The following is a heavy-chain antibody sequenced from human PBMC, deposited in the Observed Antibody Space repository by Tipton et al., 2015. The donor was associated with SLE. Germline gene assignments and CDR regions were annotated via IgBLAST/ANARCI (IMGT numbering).Heavy chain of an antibody. CDR3: ARDLSGYSYGSYFDF. V-gene: IGHV3-23*03. CDR1: GFTFSNYA. Sequence: SLRLSCVGSGFTFSNYAMSWVRQAPGKGLEWISFIYSGGSTYYADSVKGRFTVSRDNSNNTLYLQMNSLRAEDTAVYYCARDLSGYSYGSYFDFWGQGTLVTVSS. D-gene: IGHD5-18*01. J-gene: IGHJ4*02. CDR2: IYSGGST.